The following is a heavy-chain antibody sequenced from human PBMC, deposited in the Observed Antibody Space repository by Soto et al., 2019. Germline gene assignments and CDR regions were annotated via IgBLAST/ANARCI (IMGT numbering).Heavy chain of an antibody. CDR1: GASMNSYH. CDR3: ARDQGVAAAGITWFDP. D-gene: IGHD6-13*01. J-gene: IGHJ5*02. Sequence: SETLSLTCTVSGASMNSYHWSWIRQPAGKGLEWIGHIHSSGSTNYNPSLKSRVTMSVDTSKNQFSLRPMSLTAADTAVYYCARDQGVAAAGITWFDPWGQGSLVTVSS. V-gene: IGHV4-4*07. CDR2: IHSSGST.